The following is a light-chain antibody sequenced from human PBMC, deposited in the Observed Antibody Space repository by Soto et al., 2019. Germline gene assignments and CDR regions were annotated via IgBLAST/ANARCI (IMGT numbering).Light chain of an antibody. CDR3: QNYHSAPWT. CDR1: QGISNF. Sequence: IQITQSPSTLSASVGDRVTITCRASQGISNFLAWYQQKPGKVPNLLIYGASTLQSGVPSRFSASGSGTDFTITISSLQPEVIATYHCQNYHSAPWTFGQGTKVQIK. CDR2: GAS. V-gene: IGKV1-27*01. J-gene: IGKJ1*01.